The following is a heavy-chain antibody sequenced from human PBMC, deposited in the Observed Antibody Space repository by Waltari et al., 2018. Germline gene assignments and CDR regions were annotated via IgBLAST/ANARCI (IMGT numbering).Heavy chain of an antibody. D-gene: IGHD3-22*01. Sequence: QLQLQESGPGLVKPSETLSLTCTVSGGSISSSSYYWGWIRQPPGKGLEWIGSIYYSGSTYYNPSLKSRVTISVDTSKNQFSLKLSSVTAADTAVYYCARDRRGTMIVGAFDIWGQGTMVTVSS. V-gene: IGHV4-39*07. J-gene: IGHJ3*02. CDR3: ARDRRGTMIVGAFDI. CDR1: GGSISSSSYY. CDR2: IYYSGST.